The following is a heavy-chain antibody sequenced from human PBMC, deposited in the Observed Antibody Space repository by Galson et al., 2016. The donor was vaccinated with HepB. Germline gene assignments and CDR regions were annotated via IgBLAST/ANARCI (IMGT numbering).Heavy chain of an antibody. CDR3: AREYSTGYYERFLAKRARRGFDY. CDR1: GDSVSSNSAA. Sequence: CAISGDSVSSNSAAWNWIRQSPSRGLEWLGRTYYRAKWYNDYAVSVKSRITIYVDTSKNQFSLQLNSVTPEDTAVYYCAREYSTGYYERFLAKRARRGFDYWGQGTLVTVSS. D-gene: IGHD6-19*01. V-gene: IGHV6-1*01. CDR2: TYYRAKWYN. J-gene: IGHJ4*02.